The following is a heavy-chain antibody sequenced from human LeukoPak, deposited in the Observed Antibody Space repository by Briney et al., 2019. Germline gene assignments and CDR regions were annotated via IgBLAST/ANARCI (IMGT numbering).Heavy chain of an antibody. CDR2: ITSSSSYI. D-gene: IGHD3-22*01. CDR3: VRDGHDSSGYYWAWSFDL. J-gene: IGHJ2*01. V-gene: IGHV3-21*01. CDR1: GFTFSSYS. Sequence: GGSLRLSCAASGFTFSSYSMNWVRQSPGKGLEWVSSITSSSSYIYYADSVKGRFTNSRDNAKNSLYLQMNSLRAEDTAVYYCVRDGHDSSGYYWAWSFDLWGRGTLVTVSS.